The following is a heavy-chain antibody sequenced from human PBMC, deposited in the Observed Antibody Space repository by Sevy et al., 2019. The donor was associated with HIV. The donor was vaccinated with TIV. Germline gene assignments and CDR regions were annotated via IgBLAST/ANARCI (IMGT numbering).Heavy chain of an antibody. CDR2: ISGSGGST. Sequence: GGSLRLSCAASGFTFSSYAMSWVRQAPGKGLEWVSAISGSGGSTYYADSVKGRFTISRDSSKNTLYLQMNSLRAEDTAVYYCAKDEVYYDFWSGYSYYFDYWGQGTLVTVSS. V-gene: IGHV3-23*01. D-gene: IGHD3-3*01. J-gene: IGHJ4*02. CDR3: AKDEVYYDFWSGYSYYFDY. CDR1: GFTFSSYA.